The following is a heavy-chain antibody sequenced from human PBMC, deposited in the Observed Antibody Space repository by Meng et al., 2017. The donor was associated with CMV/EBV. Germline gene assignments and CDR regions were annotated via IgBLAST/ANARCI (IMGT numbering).Heavy chain of an antibody. Sequence: GGSLRLSCAASGFTFSIYGLHWVRQAPGKGLEWVTFIRYDGSNKYYADSVKGRFTISRDNSKNTLYLQMNSLRAEDTAVYYCAKDSVVFRYGSGSYPYFDYWGQGTLVTVSS. D-gene: IGHD3-10*01. CDR2: IRYDGSNK. CDR3: AKDSVVFRYGSGSYPYFDY. V-gene: IGHV3-30*02. J-gene: IGHJ4*02. CDR1: GFTFSIYG.